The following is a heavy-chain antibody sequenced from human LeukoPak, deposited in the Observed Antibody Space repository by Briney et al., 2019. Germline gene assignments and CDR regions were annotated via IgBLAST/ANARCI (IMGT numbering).Heavy chain of an antibody. J-gene: IGHJ4*02. V-gene: IGHV3-9*01. CDR3: AKDKVLSSGYGSGSYYNAYYFDY. CDR2: ISWNSGSI. CDR1: GFTFDDYA. Sequence: PGRSLRLSCAASGFTFDDYAMHWVRQAPGKGLEWVSGISWNSGSIGYSDSVKGRFTISRDNAKNSLYLQMNSLRAEDTALYYCAKDKVLSSGYGSGSYYNAYYFDYWGQGTLVTVSS. D-gene: IGHD3-10*01.